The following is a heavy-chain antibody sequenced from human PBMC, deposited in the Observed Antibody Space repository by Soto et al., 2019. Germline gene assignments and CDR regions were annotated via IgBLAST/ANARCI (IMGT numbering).Heavy chain of an antibody. CDR1: GGSISSGGYY. CDR3: ARVYDFWSGAYFDY. CDR2: IYYSGST. Sequence: KQSPTLSLTCTVSGGSISSGGYYWSWIRQHPGKGLEWIGYIYYSGSTYYNPSLKSRVTISVDTSKNQFSLKLSSVTAADTAVYYCARVYDFWSGAYFDYWGQGTLVTVSS. V-gene: IGHV4-31*03. D-gene: IGHD3-3*01. J-gene: IGHJ4*02.